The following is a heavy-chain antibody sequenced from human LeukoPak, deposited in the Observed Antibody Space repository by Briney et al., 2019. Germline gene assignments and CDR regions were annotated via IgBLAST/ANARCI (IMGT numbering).Heavy chain of an antibody. V-gene: IGHV1-46*01. CDR1: GNSN. J-gene: IGHJ4*02. D-gene: IGHD5-12*01. Sequence: ASVKLSCKDSGNSNIHWVRQTPGQGPEWMGLIRPGGGGTSYAQKFQGRVTMTRDRSTSIVYMELSSLRSEDTAVYFCASGGYDWDAYDYWGQATPVTVSS. CDR3: ASGGYDWDAYDY. CDR2: IRPGGGGT.